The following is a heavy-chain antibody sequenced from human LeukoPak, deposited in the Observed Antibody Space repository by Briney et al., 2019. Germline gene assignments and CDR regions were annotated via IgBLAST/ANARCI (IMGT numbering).Heavy chain of an antibody. CDR2: ISSSSSYI. Sequence: PGGSLRLSCVASRFTFSSYSMNWVRQAPGKGLEWVSSISSSSSYIYYADSVKGRFTISRDNAKNSLYLQMNSLRAEDTAVYYCTRDCGMGGQLDYYDSSGYFGGNDAFDIWGQGTMVTVSS. CDR3: TRDCGMGGQLDYYDSSGYFGGNDAFDI. CDR1: RFTFSSYS. D-gene: IGHD3-22*01. J-gene: IGHJ3*02. V-gene: IGHV3-21*01.